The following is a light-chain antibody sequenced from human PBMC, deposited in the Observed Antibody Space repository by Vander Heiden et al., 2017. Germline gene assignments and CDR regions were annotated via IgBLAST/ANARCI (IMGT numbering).Light chain of an antibody. V-gene: IGLV7-46*01. CDR2: DTT. CDR3: LLSFSGGFAV. CDR1: TGPVTSGRN. J-gene: IGLJ7*01. Sequence: QAVVTQEPSLTVSPGGTVTLTCGSSTGPVTSGRNPYWIQQKPGQAPRTLIYDTTKKHSWTPARFSGSLLGGKAALTLSGAQPEDEAEYYCLLSFSGGFAVFGGGTQLTGL.